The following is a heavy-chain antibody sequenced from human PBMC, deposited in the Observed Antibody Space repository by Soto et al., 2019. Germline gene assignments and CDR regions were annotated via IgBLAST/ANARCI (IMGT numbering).Heavy chain of an antibody. CDR2: IFYSGST. CDR3: ATYSGSYHSGY. J-gene: IGHJ4*02. Sequence: SETLSLTCTASGDSISSSNYFWGWIRQPPGKGLEWIGTIFYSGSTYYNPSLKSRVTISVDTSKNQFSLKLSSVTAADTAVYYCATYSGSYHSGYWGQGTLVTVSS. D-gene: IGHD1-26*01. CDR1: GDSISSSNYF. V-gene: IGHV4-39*07.